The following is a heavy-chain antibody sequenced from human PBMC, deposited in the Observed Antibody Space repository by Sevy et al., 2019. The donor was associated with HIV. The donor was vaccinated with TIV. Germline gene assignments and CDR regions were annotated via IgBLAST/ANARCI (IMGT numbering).Heavy chain of an antibody. CDR2: ISIAGDIV. CDR3: ARAAADCSGGTCYSAASTQYFQD. Sequence: GGSLRLSCAASGFTFSDYYMSWIRQAPGRGLEWIAYISIAGDIVYYADSVKGRFTISRDNAKNSLYLQLNSLRAEDTAVYYCARAAADCSGGTCYSAASTQYFQDWGQGTLVTVSS. D-gene: IGHD2-15*01. CDR1: GFTFSDYY. J-gene: IGHJ1*01. V-gene: IGHV3-11*01.